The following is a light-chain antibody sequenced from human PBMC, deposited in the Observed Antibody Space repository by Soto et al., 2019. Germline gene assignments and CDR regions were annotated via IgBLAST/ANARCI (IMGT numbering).Light chain of an antibody. V-gene: IGLV2-11*01. CDR3: CSYAGTYTWV. J-gene: IGLJ3*02. CDR1: SSDVGGYNY. CDR2: DVS. Sequence: QSALTQPRSVSGSPGQSVTISCTGTSSDVGGYNYVSWYQQHPGKAPKLMIYDVSQRPSGVPNRVSGSKSDNTASLTISGLQAEDEDDYYCCSYAGTYTWVFGGGTKLTVL.